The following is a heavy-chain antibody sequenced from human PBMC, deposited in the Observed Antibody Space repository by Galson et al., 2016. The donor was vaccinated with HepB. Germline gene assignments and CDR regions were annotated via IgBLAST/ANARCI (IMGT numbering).Heavy chain of an antibody. CDR1: GFTFSSYG. CDR2: ISYDGNKK. CDR3: ARDPIETRPFFEIKFYYYGMDV. Sequence: SLRLSCAASGFTFSSYGMHWVRQAPGKGLEWVAVISYDGNKKYYADSVKGRFTISRDNSKNTLYLQMNSLRAEDTAVYYCARDPIETRPFFEIKFYYYGMDVWGQGTTVTVSS. J-gene: IGHJ6*02. V-gene: IGHV3-33*05. D-gene: IGHD6-6*01.